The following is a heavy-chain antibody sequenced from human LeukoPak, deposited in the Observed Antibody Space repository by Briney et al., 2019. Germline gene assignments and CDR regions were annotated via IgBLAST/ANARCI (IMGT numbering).Heavy chain of an antibody. CDR2: INHSGST. CDR3: ARRRRYGSGSKGGGQNWFDP. Sequence: KPSETLSLTCAVYGGSFSGYYWSWIRQPPGKGLEWIGEINHSGSTNYNPSLKSRVTISVDTSKNQFSLKLSSVTAADTAVYYCARRRRYGSGSKGGGQNWFDPWGQGTLVTVSS. CDR1: GGSFSGYY. D-gene: IGHD3-10*01. J-gene: IGHJ5*02. V-gene: IGHV4-34*01.